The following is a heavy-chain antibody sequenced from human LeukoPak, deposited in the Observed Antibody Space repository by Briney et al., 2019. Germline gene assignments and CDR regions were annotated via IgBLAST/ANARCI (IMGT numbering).Heavy chain of an antibody. V-gene: IGHV1-8*03. J-gene: IGHJ4*02. D-gene: IGHD3-3*01. CDR2: MNPNSGNT. Sequence: GASVKVSCKASGYTFTSYDINWVRQATGQGLEWMGWMNPNSGNTGYAQKFQGRVTITRNTSISTAYMELSSLRSEDTAVYYCARGGTYDFWSGYYSTFDYWGQGTLVTVSS. CDR1: GYTFTSYD. CDR3: ARGGTYDFWSGYYSTFDY.